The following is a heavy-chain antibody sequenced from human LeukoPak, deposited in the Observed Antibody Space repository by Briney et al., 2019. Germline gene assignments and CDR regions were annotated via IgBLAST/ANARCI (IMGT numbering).Heavy chain of an antibody. J-gene: IGHJ3*02. Sequence: ASVKVSCKASGYTFTSYYMHWVRQAPGQGLEWMGIINPSGGSTSYAQKFQGRVTMTRDMSTGTVYMELSSLRSEDTAVYYCASGRTTGSFDIWGQGTMVTVSS. D-gene: IGHD1-1*01. CDR2: INPSGGST. V-gene: IGHV1-46*01. CDR3: ASGRTTGSFDI. CDR1: GYTFTSYY.